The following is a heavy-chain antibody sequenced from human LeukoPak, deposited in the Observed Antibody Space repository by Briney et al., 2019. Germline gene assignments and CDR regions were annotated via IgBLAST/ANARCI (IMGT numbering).Heavy chain of an antibody. CDR1: GFTFDDYA. D-gene: IGHD2-15*01. J-gene: IGHJ4*02. CDR3: AKDIGCSGGTCYFPNYFDY. CDR2: ISWNNNNM. V-gene: IGHV3-9*01. Sequence: GRSLRLSCTASGFTFDDYAMHWVRQAPGKGLEWVSGISWNNNNMDYADSVKGRFTISRDNAKNSLYLQMNSLRTEDTAFYFCAKDIGCSGGTCYFPNYFDYWGQGTLVTVSS.